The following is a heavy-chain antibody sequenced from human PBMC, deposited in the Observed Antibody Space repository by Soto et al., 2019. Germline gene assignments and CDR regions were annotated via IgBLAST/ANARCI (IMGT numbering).Heavy chain of an antibody. CDR1: GGTFSSYA. CDR2: IIPIFGTA. J-gene: IGHJ6*02. Sequence: SVKVSCKASGGTFSSYAISWVRQAPGQGLEWMGGIIPIFGTANYAQKFQGRVTITADESTSTAYMELSSLRSEDMAVYYCARSHPTRARYQLLYDYYGMDVWGQGTTVTVSS. CDR3: ARSHPTRARYQLLYDYYGMDV. V-gene: IGHV1-69*13. D-gene: IGHD2-2*02.